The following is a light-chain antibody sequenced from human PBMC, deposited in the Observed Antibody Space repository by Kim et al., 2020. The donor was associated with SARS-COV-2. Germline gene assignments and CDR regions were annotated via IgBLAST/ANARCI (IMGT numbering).Light chain of an antibody. CDR2: KVS. Sequence: DVVMTQSPLSLPVTLGQPASISCRSSQSLLYSDGNTYLNWFQQRPGQSPRRLIYKVSNRDSGVPDRFSGSGSGTDFTLKISRVEAEDVGVYYCMQGTHLITFGQGTRLEIK. CDR3: MQGTHLIT. J-gene: IGKJ5*01. V-gene: IGKV2-30*01. CDR1: QSLLYSDGNTY.